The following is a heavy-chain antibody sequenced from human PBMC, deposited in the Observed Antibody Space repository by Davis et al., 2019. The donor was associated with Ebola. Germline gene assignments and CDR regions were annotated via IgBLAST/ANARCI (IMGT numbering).Heavy chain of an antibody. CDR2: IIPILGIA. CDR3: VRDYSSRWYGWFDP. Sequence: AASVKVSCKASGGTFSSYTISWVRQAPGQGLEWMGRIIPILGIANYAQKFQGRVTITADKSTSTAYMELSSLRSEDTAMYYCVRDYSSRWYGWFDPWGQGTLVTVSS. CDR1: GGTFSSYT. V-gene: IGHV1-69*04. D-gene: IGHD6-13*01. J-gene: IGHJ5*02.